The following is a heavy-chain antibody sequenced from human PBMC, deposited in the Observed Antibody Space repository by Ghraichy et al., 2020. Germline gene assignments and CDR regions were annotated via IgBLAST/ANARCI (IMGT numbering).Heavy chain of an antibody. CDR3: ASHYYDILTGYSDTNYYYYGMDV. V-gene: IGHV1-69*04. CDR1: GGTFSSYA. Sequence: SVKVSCKASGGTFSSYAISWVRQAPGQGLEWMGRIIPILGIANYAQKFQGRVTITADKSTSTAYMELSSLRSEDTAVYYCASHYYDILTGYSDTNYYYYGMDVWGQGTTVTVSS. J-gene: IGHJ6*02. D-gene: IGHD3-9*01. CDR2: IIPILGIA.